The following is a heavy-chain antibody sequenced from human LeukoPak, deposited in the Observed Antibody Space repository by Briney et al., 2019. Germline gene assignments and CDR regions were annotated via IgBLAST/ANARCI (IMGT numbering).Heavy chain of an antibody. CDR3: ARRRRYSSGWYES. CDR2: IYTSGST. D-gene: IGHD6-19*01. V-gene: IGHV4-61*02. CDR1: GGSISSGSYY. Sequence: PSQTLSLTCTVSGGSISSGSYYWSWIRQPAGKGLEWIGRIYTSGSTNYNPSLKSRVTISVDTSKNQFSLKLSSVTAADTAVYYCARRRRYSSGWYESWGQGTPVTVSS. J-gene: IGHJ5*01.